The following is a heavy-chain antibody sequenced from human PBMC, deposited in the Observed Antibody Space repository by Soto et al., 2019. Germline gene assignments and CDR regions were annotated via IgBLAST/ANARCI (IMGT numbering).Heavy chain of an antibody. D-gene: IGHD1-26*01. J-gene: IGHJ6*02. V-gene: IGHV1-69*13. CDR3: ARFSGSYSYYYYGMDV. Sequence: SVKVSCKASGVTFSSYAISWVRQAPGQGLEWMGGIIPIFGTANYAQKFQGRVTITADESTSTAYMELSSLRSEDTAVYYCARFSGSYSYYYYGMDVWGQGTTVTVSS. CDR2: IIPIFGTA. CDR1: GVTFSSYA.